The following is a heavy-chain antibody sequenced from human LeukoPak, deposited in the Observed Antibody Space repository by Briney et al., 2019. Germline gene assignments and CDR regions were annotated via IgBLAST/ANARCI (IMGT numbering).Heavy chain of an antibody. CDR1: GFTFSTYA. Sequence: GGSLRLSCVASGFTFSTYAMSWVRQAPGKGLEWVSTISADGGSTYYADSVKGRFTISRDNSKNTLYLQMNSLRAEDTAVYYCAKDAILKGRGFAAFDIWGQGTMVTVSS. CDR3: AKDAILKGRGFAAFDI. D-gene: IGHD2-15*01. J-gene: IGHJ3*02. V-gene: IGHV3-23*01. CDR2: ISADGGST.